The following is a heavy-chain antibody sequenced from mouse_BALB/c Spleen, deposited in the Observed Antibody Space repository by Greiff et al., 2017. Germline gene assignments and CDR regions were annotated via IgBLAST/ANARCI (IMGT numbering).Heavy chain of an antibody. CDR2: ISSGGSYT. D-gene: IGHD2-10*02. CDR1: GFTFSSYA. Sequence: EVQLVESGGGLVKPGGSLKLSCAASGFTFSSYAMSWVRQSPEKRLEWVAEISSGGSYTYYPDTVTGRFTISRDNAKNTLYLEMSSLRSEDTAMYYCAKGAYGNYLYAMDYWGQGTSVTVSS. CDR3: AKGAYGNYLYAMDY. V-gene: IGHV5-9-4*01. J-gene: IGHJ4*01.